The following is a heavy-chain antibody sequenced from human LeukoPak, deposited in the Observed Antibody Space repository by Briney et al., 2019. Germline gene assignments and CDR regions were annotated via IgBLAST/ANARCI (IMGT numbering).Heavy chain of an antibody. V-gene: IGHV3-33*01. D-gene: IGHD2-8*01. CDR2: IWFDKNQ. CDR1: GFTFSSYG. J-gene: IGHJ6*02. CDR3: ARDRHCVNGVCHSPPGMDV. Sequence: PGGSLRLSCAASGFTFSSYGMHWVRQAPGKGLEWVADIWFDKNQHFVDSVKGRFAISRDNSKNTVYLQINSLRAEDTAVYYCARDRHCVNGVCHSPPGMDVWGQGTTVTVSS.